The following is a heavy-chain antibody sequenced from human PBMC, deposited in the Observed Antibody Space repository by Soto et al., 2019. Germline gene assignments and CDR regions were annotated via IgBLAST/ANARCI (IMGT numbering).Heavy chain of an antibody. J-gene: IGHJ6*02. Sequence: QVQLQESGPGLVKPSGTLSLTCAVSGGSISSSNWWSWVRQPPGKGLEWIGEIYHSGSTNYNPSLKSRVTISVDKSKNLFSLKLSSVTAADTAVYYCAREVDDYVWGSYLGGMDVWGQGTTVTVSS. D-gene: IGHD3-16*02. CDR3: AREVDDYVWGSYLGGMDV. CDR2: IYHSGST. CDR1: GGSISSSNW. V-gene: IGHV4-4*02.